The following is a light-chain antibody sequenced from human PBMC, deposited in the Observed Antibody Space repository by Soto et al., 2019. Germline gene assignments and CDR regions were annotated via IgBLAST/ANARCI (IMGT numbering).Light chain of an antibody. CDR1: QSVSSSY. Sequence: EIVLTQSPGTLSLSPGERATLSCRASQSVSSSYLAWYQQKPGQAPRLLIYGASSRATAIPDMFSGSGSGTDLTINISRLEPEDFAVYYCQQYGSSPYTFGQGTKLEIK. CDR3: QQYGSSPYT. J-gene: IGKJ2*01. V-gene: IGKV3-20*01. CDR2: GAS.